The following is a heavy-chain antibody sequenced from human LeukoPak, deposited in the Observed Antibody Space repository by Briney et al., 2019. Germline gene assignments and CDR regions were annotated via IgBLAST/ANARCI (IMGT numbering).Heavy chain of an antibody. D-gene: IGHD6-13*01. V-gene: IGHV3-9*01. J-gene: IGHJ1*01. CDR2: ITWNSASV. Sequence: PGGSLRLSCVVSGFTFENYGMHWVRQGPGKGLEWVSGITWNSASVGYADSVKGRFTISRDNSKNTLYLQMNSLRAEDTAVYYCAKDPGGIAAAPAEYFQHWGQGTLVTVSS. CDR1: GFTFENYG. CDR3: AKDPGGIAAAPAEYFQH.